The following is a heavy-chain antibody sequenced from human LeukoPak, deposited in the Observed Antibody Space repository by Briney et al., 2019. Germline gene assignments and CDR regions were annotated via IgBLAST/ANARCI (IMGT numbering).Heavy chain of an antibody. Sequence: QPGGSLRLSCAASGYTFSSYAMHWVRQAPGKGLEYVSAISSNGGSTYYANSVKGRFTISRDNSKNTLYLQMGSLRVEDTALYHCARVHQLLSSGGWFDPWGQGTLVTVSS. CDR3: ARVHQLLSSGGWFDP. J-gene: IGHJ5*02. V-gene: IGHV3-64*01. CDR1: GYTFSSYA. CDR2: ISSNGGST. D-gene: IGHD2-2*01.